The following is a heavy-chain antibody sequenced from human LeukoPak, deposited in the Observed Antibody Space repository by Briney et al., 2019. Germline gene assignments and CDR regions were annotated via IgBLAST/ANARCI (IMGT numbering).Heavy chain of an antibody. J-gene: IGHJ6*03. CDR2: IKQDGSEK. CDR1: GVTFSSYW. D-gene: IGHD6-13*01. V-gene: IGHV3-7*01. CDR3: AREGGGYSSSWYETHYYYYMDV. Sequence: PGGSLRLSFAASGVTFSSYWMSWVRQAPGKGLEWVANIKQDGSEKYYVDSVKGRFTISRDNAKNSLYLQMNSLRAEDTAVYYCAREGGGYSSSWYETHYYYYMDVWGKGTTVTVSS.